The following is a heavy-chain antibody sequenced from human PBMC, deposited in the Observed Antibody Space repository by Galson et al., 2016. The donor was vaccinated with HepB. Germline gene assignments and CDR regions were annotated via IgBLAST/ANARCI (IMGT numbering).Heavy chain of an antibody. Sequence: SETLSLTCTVSGDSISSDYWSWIRQPPGKGLEWIGYIYYSGSTNYNPSLKSRVTISVDTSKNQFSLKLSSVTAADTAVYYCARGDYDTRGYTMTSDYWGQGTLVTVFS. D-gene: IGHD3-22*01. CDR3: ARGDYDTRGYTMTSDY. CDR1: GDSISSDY. J-gene: IGHJ4*02. V-gene: IGHV4-59*01. CDR2: IYYSGST.